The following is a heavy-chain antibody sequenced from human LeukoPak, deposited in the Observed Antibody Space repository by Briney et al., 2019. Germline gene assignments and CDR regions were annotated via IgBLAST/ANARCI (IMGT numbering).Heavy chain of an antibody. J-gene: IGHJ6*03. D-gene: IGHD3-10*01. V-gene: IGHV1-18*01. CDR1: GYTFTSYG. CDR3: ARGPRITIIRGGQWHYYMDV. Sequence: ASVKVSCKASGYTFTSYGISWVRQAPGQGLEWMGWISAYNGNTNYAQKLQGRVTMTTDTSTSTAYMELRSLRSDDTAVYYCARGPRITIIRGGQWHYYMDVWGKGTTVTISS. CDR2: ISAYNGNT.